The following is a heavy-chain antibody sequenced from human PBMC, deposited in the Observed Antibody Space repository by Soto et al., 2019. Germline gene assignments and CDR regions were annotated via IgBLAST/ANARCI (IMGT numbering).Heavy chain of an antibody. J-gene: IGHJ4*02. V-gene: IGHV1-69*01. D-gene: IGHD1-26*01. CDR3: AIGSTFSGEFEF. CDR1: RGSFSSYA. CDR2: FVPIVGTA. Sequence: QVQLGQSGAEVKKPGSSVKVSCKASRGSFSSYAITWVRQAPGQGLEWMGGFVPIVGTADYAQKFQGRVTITADESTNTAYMELSSLRSEDTAVYYCAIGSTFSGEFEFWGQGTLVTVS.